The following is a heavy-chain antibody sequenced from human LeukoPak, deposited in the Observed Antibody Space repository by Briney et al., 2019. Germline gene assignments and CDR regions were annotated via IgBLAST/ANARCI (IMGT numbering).Heavy chain of an antibody. CDR1: GGSISSGGYS. CDR3: ARGYYDILTGKTEPYYFDY. D-gene: IGHD3-9*01. Sequence: SETLSLTCAVSGGSISSGGYSWSWIRQPPGKGLEWIGYIYHSGSTYYNPSLKSRVTISVDRSKSQFSLKLSSVTAADTAVYYCARGYYDILTGKTEPYYFDYWGQGTLVTVSS. J-gene: IGHJ4*02. V-gene: IGHV4-30-2*01. CDR2: IYHSGST.